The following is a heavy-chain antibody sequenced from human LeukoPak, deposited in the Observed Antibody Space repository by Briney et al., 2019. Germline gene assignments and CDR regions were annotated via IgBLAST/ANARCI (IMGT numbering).Heavy chain of an antibody. CDR3: AAYDYYDFDY. V-gene: IGHV1-46*01. Sequence: ASVKVSCKASGYTFTSYYMHWVRQAPGQGLEWMGIINPSGGSTSYAQKFQGRVTITTDESTSTAYMELSSLRSEDTAVYYCAAYDYYDFDYWGQGTLVTVSS. CDR2: INPSGGST. J-gene: IGHJ4*02. D-gene: IGHD3-16*01. CDR1: GYTFTSYY.